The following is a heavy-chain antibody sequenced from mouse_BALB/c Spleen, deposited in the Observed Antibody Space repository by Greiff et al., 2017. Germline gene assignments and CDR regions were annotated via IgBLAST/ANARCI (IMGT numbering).Heavy chain of an antibody. CDR3: ARGGDYEGAMDY. Sequence: EVHLVESGPGLVKPSQSLSLTCSVTGYSITSGYYWNWIRQFPGNKLEWMGYISYDGSNNYNPSLKNRISITRDTSKNQFFLKLNSVTTEDTATYYCARGGDYEGAMDYWGQGTSVTVSS. CDR1: GYSITSGYY. V-gene: IGHV3-6*02. D-gene: IGHD2-4*01. CDR2: ISYDGSN. J-gene: IGHJ4*01.